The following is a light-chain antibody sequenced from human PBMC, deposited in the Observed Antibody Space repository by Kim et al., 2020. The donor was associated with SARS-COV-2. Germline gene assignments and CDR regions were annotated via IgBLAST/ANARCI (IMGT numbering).Light chain of an antibody. CDR3: QTWGSGPWV. CDR1: SGHSTYA. Sequence: SVKLTCTRSSGHSTYAIAWHQQQPEKGPRYLMKVNSDGSHSKGDGIPDRFSGSSSGAERYLAISSLHSEDEADYYCQTWGSGPWVFGGGTQLTVL. J-gene: IGLJ3*02. CDR2: VNSDGSH. V-gene: IGLV4-69*01.